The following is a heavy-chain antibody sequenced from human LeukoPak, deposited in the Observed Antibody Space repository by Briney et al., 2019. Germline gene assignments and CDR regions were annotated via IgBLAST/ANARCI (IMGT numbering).Heavy chain of an antibody. V-gene: IGHV3-74*01. CDR3: GRGFSIVPAGIPDY. D-gene: IGHD2-2*02. CDR1: GFTFGSYW. Sequence: PGGSLRLSCAASGFTFGSYWMHWVRQVPGKGLVWVSRINTDGGSTTYADSVKGRFTISRDNAKNTLYLQMNSLRAEDTAVYYCGRGFSIVPAGIPDYWGLGTLVTVSS. CDR2: INTDGGST. J-gene: IGHJ4*02.